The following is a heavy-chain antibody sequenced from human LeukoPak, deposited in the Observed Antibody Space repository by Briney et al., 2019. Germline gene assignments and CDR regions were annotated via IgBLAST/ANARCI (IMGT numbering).Heavy chain of an antibody. V-gene: IGHV3-7*03. J-gene: IGHJ4*02. CDR2: INKVGSEK. CDR1: GFSFSDYW. Sequence: GGSLRLSCAASGFSFSDYWMSWLRQAPGKGLEWVADINKVGSEKFYVDSVKGRFTISRDNAKNSLYLQMNSLRAEDIALYYCAKDVSGSYLSDGLDYWGQGTLVTVSP. D-gene: IGHD1-26*01. CDR3: AKDVSGSYLSDGLDY.